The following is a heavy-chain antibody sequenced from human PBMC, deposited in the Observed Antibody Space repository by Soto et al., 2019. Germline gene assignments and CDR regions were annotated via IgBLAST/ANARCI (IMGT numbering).Heavy chain of an antibody. D-gene: IGHD6-19*01. V-gene: IGHV3-30*18. CDR1: GFTFSSYG. CDR2: ISHDGSNK. J-gene: IGHJ6*02. CDR3: AKHLLAVARYLHGMDV. Sequence: QVQLVESGGGVVQPGRSLRLSGAASGFTFSSYGMHWVRQAPGKGLEWVAVISHDGSNKYFADSVKGRFTISRDNSQNTLYLQMNSLRAEDTAVYYCAKHLLAVARYLHGMDVWGQGTTVTVSS.